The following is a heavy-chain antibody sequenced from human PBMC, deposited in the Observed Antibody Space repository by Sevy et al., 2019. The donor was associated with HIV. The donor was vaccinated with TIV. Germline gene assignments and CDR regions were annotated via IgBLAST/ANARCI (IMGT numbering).Heavy chain of an antibody. J-gene: IGHJ6*03. CDR2: ISAYNGNT. D-gene: IGHD5-12*01. CDR1: GYTFTSYG. Sequence: ASVKVSCKASGYTFTSYGISWVRQAPGQGLEWMGWISAYNGNTNYAQKLHGRVTMTTDTSTSTGYMELRSLRSDDTAVYYCARESVVATIGAYYYYYYLDVWGKGTTVTVSS. CDR3: ARESVVATIGAYYYYYYLDV. V-gene: IGHV1-18*04.